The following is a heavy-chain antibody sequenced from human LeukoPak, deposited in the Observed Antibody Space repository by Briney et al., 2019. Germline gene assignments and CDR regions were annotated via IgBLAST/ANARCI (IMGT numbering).Heavy chain of an antibody. V-gene: IGHV1-8*01. D-gene: IGHD2/OR15-2a*01. Sequence: ASVKVSCKASGHTFTSYDINWVRQATGQGLEWMGWMNPNSGNTGYAQKFQGRVTMTRNTSISTAYMELSSLRSEDTAVYYCARGTATLLYYYYHMDVWGKGTTVTVSS. CDR1: GHTFTSYD. J-gene: IGHJ6*03. CDR3: ARGTATLLYYYYHMDV. CDR2: MNPNSGNT.